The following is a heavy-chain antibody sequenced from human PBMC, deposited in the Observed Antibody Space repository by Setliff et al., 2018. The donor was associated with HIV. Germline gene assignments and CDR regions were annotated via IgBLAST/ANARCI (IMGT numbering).Heavy chain of an antibody. J-gene: IGHJ4*02. D-gene: IGHD3-16*02. CDR3: ARDRRDDYVWGSYRQFDY. CDR1: GDTFSSYT. Sequence: ASVKVSCKASGDTFSSYTISWVRQAPGQGLEWMGGLIPIFGTANYAQKFKGRVTITADESTSTVYMELSSLRTEDAAVYYCARDRRDDYVWGSYRQFDYWGQGTLVTVSS. V-gene: IGHV1-69*13. CDR2: LIPIFGTA.